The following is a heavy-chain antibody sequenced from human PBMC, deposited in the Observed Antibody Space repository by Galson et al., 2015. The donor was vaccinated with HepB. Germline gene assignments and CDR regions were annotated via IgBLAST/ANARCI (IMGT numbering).Heavy chain of an antibody. Sequence: SLRLSCAASGFTFSSYSMNWVRQAPGKGLEWVSYISASGSLIYYVDSVKGRFTISRDSAKNSLVLQMNSLRDEDTAVYYCARGGCSGRDCYNAFDFWGQGTMVIVSS. V-gene: IGHV3-48*02. CDR1: GFTFSSYS. CDR3: ARGGCSGRDCYNAFDF. D-gene: IGHD2-15*01. J-gene: IGHJ3*01. CDR2: ISASGSLI.